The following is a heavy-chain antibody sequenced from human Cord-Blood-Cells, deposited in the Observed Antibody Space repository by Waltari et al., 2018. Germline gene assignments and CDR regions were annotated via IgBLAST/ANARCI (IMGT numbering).Heavy chain of an antibody. CDR3: ARDTWQLLDENYYYGMDV. Sequence: EVQLVESGGGLVQPGGSLRLSCAASGFTFSSYWMSWVRQAPGKGLEWVANIKQDGSEKYYVDSVKGRFTISRDNAKNSLYLQMNSLRAEDTAVYYCARDTWQLLDENYYYGMDVWGQGTTVTVSS. J-gene: IGHJ6*02. D-gene: IGHD2-15*01. V-gene: IGHV3-7*01. CDR1: GFTFSSYW. CDR2: IKQDGSEK.